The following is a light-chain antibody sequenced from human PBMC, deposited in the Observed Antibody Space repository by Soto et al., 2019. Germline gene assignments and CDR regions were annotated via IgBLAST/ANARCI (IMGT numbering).Light chain of an antibody. CDR1: QTVSKNY. Sequence: EIVLTQSPVTLSLSPGEGATLSCRASQTVSKNYLAWYQQKAGQAPRLVIYAASTRATGIPDRFSGSGSGTDFTLTISRLEPEDFAVFYCQQYAVSPITFGKGTRLEIK. J-gene: IGKJ5*01. CDR3: QQYAVSPIT. CDR2: AAS. V-gene: IGKV3-20*01.